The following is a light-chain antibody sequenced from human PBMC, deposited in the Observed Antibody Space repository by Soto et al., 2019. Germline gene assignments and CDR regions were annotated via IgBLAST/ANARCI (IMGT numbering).Light chain of an antibody. V-gene: IGKV1-27*01. J-gene: IGKJ3*01. CDR2: TAS. Sequence: DIQMTQSPSSLSASVGDRVTITCRASQGIGKYLAWYQQKPGEIPKLLIYTASTLQSGVPSRFSGSVYGTDFTLTISSLQPEEVATYYCQRYNSAPFTFGPGTKVDFK. CDR3: QRYNSAPFT. CDR1: QGIGKY.